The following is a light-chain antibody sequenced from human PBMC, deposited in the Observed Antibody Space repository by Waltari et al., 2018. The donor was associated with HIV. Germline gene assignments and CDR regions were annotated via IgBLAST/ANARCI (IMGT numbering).Light chain of an antibody. J-gene: IGLJ2*01. CDR2: QDI. V-gene: IGLV3-1*01. Sequence: SYELTQPPSVSVSPGQTASIICSGDKLGEKNVCWYQQKPGQSPLLIIYQDIKRPTGFPERFSGSNSGNTATLTISGTQAMDEADYYCQAWDSTSYVVFGGGTRLTV. CDR3: QAWDSTSYVV. CDR1: KLGEKN.